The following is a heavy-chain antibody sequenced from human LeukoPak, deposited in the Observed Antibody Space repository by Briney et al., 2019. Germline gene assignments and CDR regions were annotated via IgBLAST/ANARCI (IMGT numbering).Heavy chain of an antibody. Sequence: SETLSLTCAVSGGSISSYYWSWIRQPPGKGLEWIGYIYYSGSTNYNPSLKSRVTISVDTSKNQFSLKLSSVTAADTAMFYCARYGYTYQGLDAFDIWGQGTLVTVSS. CDR2: IYYSGST. CDR3: ARYGYTYQGLDAFDI. J-gene: IGHJ3*02. V-gene: IGHV4-59*12. D-gene: IGHD5-18*01. CDR1: GGSISSYY.